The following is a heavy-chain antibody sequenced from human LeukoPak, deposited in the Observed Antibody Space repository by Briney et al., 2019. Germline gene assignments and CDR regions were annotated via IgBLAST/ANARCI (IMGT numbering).Heavy chain of an antibody. CDR1: GLTFTNHG. Sequence: PGGSLRLPCVTSGLTFTNHGFHWLRQAADRGLEWVAFVRNDGFDTYHSNSVKGRFSISRDDSKNTVYLQMNSLRAEDTALYYCARDRGKDYFGDWGQGTQVTVSS. V-gene: IGHV3-30*02. CDR3: ARDRGKDYFGD. D-gene: IGHD4-23*01. J-gene: IGHJ4*02. CDR2: VRNDGFDT.